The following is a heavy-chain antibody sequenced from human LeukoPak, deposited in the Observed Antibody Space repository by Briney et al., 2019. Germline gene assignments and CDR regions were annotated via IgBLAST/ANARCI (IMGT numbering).Heavy chain of an antibody. D-gene: IGHD6-13*01. CDR1: GYTFTGYC. J-gene: IGHJ3*02. CDR3: ARVGRQQLSDAFDI. CDR2: INPNSGGT. Sequence: TVSCTASGYTFTGYCMHWVRQAPGQGLEWMGWINPNSGGTNYAQKFQGWVTMTRDTSISTAYMELSRLRSDDTAVYYCARVGRQQLSDAFDIWGQGTMVTVSS. V-gene: IGHV1-2*04.